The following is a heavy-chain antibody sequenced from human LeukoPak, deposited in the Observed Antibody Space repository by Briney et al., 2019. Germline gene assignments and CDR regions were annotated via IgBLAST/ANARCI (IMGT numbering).Heavy chain of an antibody. CDR3: ARERYCSSTNCYDPWIDF. CDR2: INPNSGGT. J-gene: IGHJ4*02. Sequence: GASVKVSCKASGYTFTGYYMHWVRQAPGQGLEWMGWINPNSGGTNYVQKFQGRVTMSRDTSITTAHMELSRLRSDDTAVYFCARERYCSSTNCYDPWIDFWGQGTLVTVSS. CDR1: GYTFTGYY. D-gene: IGHD2-2*01. V-gene: IGHV1-2*02.